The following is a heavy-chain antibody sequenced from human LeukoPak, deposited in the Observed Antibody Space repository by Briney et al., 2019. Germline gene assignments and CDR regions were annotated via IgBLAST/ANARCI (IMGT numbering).Heavy chain of an antibody. CDR3: ARGGGLDV. CDR2: INHNGNVN. J-gene: IGHJ6*02. CDR1: GFTFNSHR. V-gene: IGHV3-7*03. Sequence: EGSLRLSCAASGFTFNSHRMSWVRQAPGKGLEWVASINHNGNVNYYVDSVKGRFTISRDNAKNSLYLQMSNLRAEDTAVYFCARGGGLDVWGQGATVTVSS. D-gene: IGHD3-16*01.